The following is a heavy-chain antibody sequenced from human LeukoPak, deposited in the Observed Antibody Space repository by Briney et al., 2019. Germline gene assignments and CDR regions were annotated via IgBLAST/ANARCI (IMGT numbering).Heavy chain of an antibody. D-gene: IGHD2-21*02. J-gene: IGHJ1*01. CDR3: ARTDETAPAEDFQH. CDR1: GFSVSSNY. V-gene: IGHV3-53*01. Sequence: PGGSLRLSCAASGFSVSSNYMSWVRQAPGKGLEWVSGIYRGGSTYYADSVKGRFTISRDNSKHTLYLQMKSLRAEDTAVYYCARTDETAPAEDFQHWGQGTLVTVSS. CDR2: IYRGGST.